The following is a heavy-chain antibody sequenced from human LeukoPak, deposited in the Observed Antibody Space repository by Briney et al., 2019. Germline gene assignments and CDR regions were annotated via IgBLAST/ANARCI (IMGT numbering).Heavy chain of an antibody. CDR3: ARGRLGATY. V-gene: IGHV4-61*01. CDR1: GGSVSRGSYY. D-gene: IGHD1-26*01. Sequence: KPSETLSLTCTVSGGSVSRGSYYWSWTRQPPGKGLEWIGYIHHSGTTNYSPSLKSRVTISVDMSKNQFFLNLTSVTAADTAVYYCARGRLGATYSGQGTLVTVSS. CDR2: IHHSGTT. J-gene: IGHJ4*02.